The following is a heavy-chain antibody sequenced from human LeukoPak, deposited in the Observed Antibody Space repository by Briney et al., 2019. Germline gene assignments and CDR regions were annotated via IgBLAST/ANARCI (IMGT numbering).Heavy chain of an antibody. D-gene: IGHD6-13*01. CDR1: GFTFSSYA. Sequence: GGSLRLSCAASGFTFSSYAMSWVRQAPGKGLQWVSSISGSGGTTYFADSVKGRFTISRDNSKNTVYLQMNSLRAEDTAVYYCAKDLYSSSWFWEGDRGPGTLVTVSS. CDR2: ISGSGGTT. J-gene: IGHJ4*02. V-gene: IGHV3-23*01. CDR3: AKDLYSSSWFWEGD.